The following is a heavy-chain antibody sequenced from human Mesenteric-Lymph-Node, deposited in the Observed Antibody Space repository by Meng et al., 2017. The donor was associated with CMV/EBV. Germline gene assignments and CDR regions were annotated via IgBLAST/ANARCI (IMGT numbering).Heavy chain of an antibody. V-gene: IGHV4-39*02. J-gene: IGHJ5*02. Sequence: QLQLQESGPRLVQPSEPLSVKCTVSGGSISSSWHYWGWIRQPPGKGLEWIGSIFYSGSAHYNPALESRVTISIDKSKNEFFLNLGSVTAADTAMYFCARDTLTYSYGPGWIDPWGQGTLVTVSS. CDR1: GGSISSSWHY. D-gene: IGHD3-10*01. CDR3: ARDTLTYSYGPGWIDP. CDR2: IFYSGSA.